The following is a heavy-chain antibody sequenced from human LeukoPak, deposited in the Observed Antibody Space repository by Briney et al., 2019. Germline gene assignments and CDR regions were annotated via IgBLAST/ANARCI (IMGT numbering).Heavy chain of an antibody. Sequence: SGPTLVNPTQTLTLTCTFSGFSLSTSGVGVGWIRQPPGKALEWLALIYWDDDKRYSPSLKSRLTNTKDTSKNQVVLTMTNMDPVDTATYYCSYYYDSSGYSNFDYWGQGTLVTVSS. J-gene: IGHJ4*02. D-gene: IGHD3-22*01. CDR1: GFSLSTSGVG. V-gene: IGHV2-5*02. CDR3: SYYYDSSGYSNFDY. CDR2: IYWDDDK.